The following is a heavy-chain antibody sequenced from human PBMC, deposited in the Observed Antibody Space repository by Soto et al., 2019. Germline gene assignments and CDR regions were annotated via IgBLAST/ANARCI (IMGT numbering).Heavy chain of an antibody. Sequence: AECLSLSCTASGNQFTRQCMSCFRAIPGKGLEWMGRIDPSDSYTNYSPSFQGHVTISADKSISTAYLQWSSLKASDTAMYYCARHGGAVAGNNWFDPWGQGNLVNVSA. D-gene: IGHD6-19*01. V-gene: IGHV5-10-1*01. CDR3: ARHGGAVAGNNWFDP. CDR1: GNQFTRQC. J-gene: IGHJ5*02. CDR2: IDPSDSYT.